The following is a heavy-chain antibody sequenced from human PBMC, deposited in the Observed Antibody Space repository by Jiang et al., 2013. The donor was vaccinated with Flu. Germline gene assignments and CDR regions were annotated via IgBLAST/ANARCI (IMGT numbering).Heavy chain of an antibody. Sequence: QSGSELKKPGASVKVSCKASGYTFTSYAMNWVRQAPGQGLEWMGWINTNTGNPTYAQGFTGRFVFSLDTSVSTAYLQISSLKAEDTAVYYCARDARSATAYYDYVWGPTRGMDVWGQGTTVTVSS. V-gene: IGHV7-4-1*02. D-gene: IGHD3-16*01. CDR3: ARDARSATAYYDYVWGPTRGMDV. CDR1: GYTFTSYA. CDR2: INTNTGNP. J-gene: IGHJ6*02.